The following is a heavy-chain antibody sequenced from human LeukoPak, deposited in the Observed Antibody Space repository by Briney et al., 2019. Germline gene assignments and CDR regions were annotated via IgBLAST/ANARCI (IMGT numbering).Heavy chain of an antibody. CDR3: ITSKAVASSRGYY. D-gene: IGHD6-19*01. CDR1: GFIFSRYW. CDR2: IKRKTDGGTT. V-gene: IGHV3-15*01. Sequence: GGSLRLSCAASGFIFSRYWMTWVRQAAGKGLEWVGRIKRKTDGGTTDYAAPAKGRFTISRDDSKNMLYLQMNSLETEDTAVYYCITSKAVASSRGYYWGQGTLVTVSS. J-gene: IGHJ4*02.